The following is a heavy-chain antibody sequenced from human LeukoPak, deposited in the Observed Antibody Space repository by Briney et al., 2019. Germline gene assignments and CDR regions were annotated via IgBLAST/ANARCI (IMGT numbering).Heavy chain of an antibody. Sequence: SETLSLTCTVSGGSISSYYGSWILQPPARGLEWIAYISDIGSINYNPSLKSRVTISLDTSKNQFSLKLSSVTAADTAVYYCAGHHPRNTVDFWGQGTLVTVSS. CDR3: AGHHPRNTVDF. V-gene: IGHV4-59*08. CDR1: GGSISSYY. D-gene: IGHD2-8*02. J-gene: IGHJ4*02. CDR2: ISDIGSI.